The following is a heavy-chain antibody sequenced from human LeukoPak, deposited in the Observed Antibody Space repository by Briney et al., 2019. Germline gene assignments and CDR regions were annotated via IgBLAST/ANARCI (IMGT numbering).Heavy chain of an antibody. CDR3: ARGPFLYLIRRRLDSYFDY. CDR2: IYTSGST. J-gene: IGHJ4*02. CDR1: GGSISSGSYY. D-gene: IGHD2-8*01. Sequence: SQTLSLTCTVSGGSISSGSYYWSWIRQPAGKGLEWIGRIYTSGSTNYNPSLKSRVTISVDTSKNQFSLKLSSVTAADTAVYYCARGPFLYLIRRRLDSYFDYWGQGTLVTVSS. V-gene: IGHV4-61*02.